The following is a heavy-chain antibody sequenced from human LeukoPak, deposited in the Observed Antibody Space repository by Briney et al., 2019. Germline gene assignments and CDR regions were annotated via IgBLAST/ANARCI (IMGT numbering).Heavy chain of an antibody. Sequence: ASVKVSRKASGYTFTGYYMHWVRQAPGQGLEWMGWINPDSGGINYAQKFQGRVTMTRDTSISTAYMELSRLRSDDTAVYYCARGRVVVAANFDYWGQGTLVTVSS. V-gene: IGHV1-2*02. CDR3: ARGRVVVAANFDY. CDR1: GYTFTGYY. CDR2: INPDSGGI. J-gene: IGHJ4*02. D-gene: IGHD2-15*01.